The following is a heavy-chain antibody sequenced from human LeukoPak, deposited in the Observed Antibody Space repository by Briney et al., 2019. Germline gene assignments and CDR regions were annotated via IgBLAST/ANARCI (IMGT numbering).Heavy chain of an antibody. J-gene: IGHJ4*02. CDR2: ISSSSSYI. Sequence: GGSLRLSCAASGFTFSSYSMNWVRQAPGKGLEWVSSISSSSSYIYYADSVKGRFTISRDNAKNSLYLQMNSLRAEDTAVYYCARDRLHYGEYEKTFDYWGQGTLVTVSS. V-gene: IGHV3-21*01. CDR3: ARDRLHYGEYEKTFDY. CDR1: GFTFSSYS. D-gene: IGHD4-17*01.